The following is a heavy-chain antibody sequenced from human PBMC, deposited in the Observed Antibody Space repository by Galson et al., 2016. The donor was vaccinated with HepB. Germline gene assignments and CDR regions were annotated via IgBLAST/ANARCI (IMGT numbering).Heavy chain of an antibody. CDR2: IKQAGSAK. J-gene: IGHJ4*02. V-gene: IGHV3-7*04. CDR3: ARAYQYTLDY. Sequence: SLRLSCAASGLTFSRFWMTWVRQAPGKGLEWVANIKQAGSAKHYLDSVRGRFPISRTNDKNSLYLQRNSLRAEDTAGYFCARAYQYTLDYWGQGTLVTVSS. CDR1: GLTFSRFW. D-gene: IGHD1-1*01.